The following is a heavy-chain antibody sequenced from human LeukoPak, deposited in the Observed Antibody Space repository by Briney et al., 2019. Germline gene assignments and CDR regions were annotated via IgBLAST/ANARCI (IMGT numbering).Heavy chain of an antibody. CDR3: ARSLLSAGSGSYGFDP. V-gene: IGHV4-59*08. CDR2: IYYSGST. D-gene: IGHD3-10*01. J-gene: IGHJ5*02. Sequence: SGTLCLTCTASGGSISSYYRSWIRQPPGKGLEWIGDIYYSGSTNYNPSLKSRVTISVDTSKNQFSLKLSSVTATDTAVYYCARSLLSAGSGSYGFDPWGQGTLVTVSS. CDR1: GGSISSYY.